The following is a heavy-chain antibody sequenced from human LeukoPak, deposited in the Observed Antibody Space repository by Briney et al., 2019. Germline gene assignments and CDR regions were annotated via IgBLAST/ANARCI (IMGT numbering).Heavy chain of an antibody. CDR3: ARDLTGYNDAFDI. Sequence: GGSLRLSCAASGFTFSSYSMNWVRQAPGKGLEWVSYISSSSSTIYYADSVKGRFTISRDNAKNSLYLQMNSLRAEDTAVYYCARDLTGYNDAFDIWGQGTMVTVSS. V-gene: IGHV3-48*01. D-gene: IGHD3-9*01. CDR1: GFTFSSYS. J-gene: IGHJ3*02. CDR2: ISSSSSTI.